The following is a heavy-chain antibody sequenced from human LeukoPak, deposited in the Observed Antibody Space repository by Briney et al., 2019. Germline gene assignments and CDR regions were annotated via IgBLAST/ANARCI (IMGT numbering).Heavy chain of an antibody. D-gene: IGHD6-13*01. CDR1: EFTFSNYW. CDR3: ARDSSSSFKFDY. J-gene: IGHJ4*02. CDR2: ISSSSRTM. V-gene: IGHV3-48*01. Sequence: GGSLRLSCAASEFTFSNYWMRWVRQAPGKGLEWVSYISSSSRTMYYADSVKGRFTISRDNAKNSLYLQMNSLRAEDTAVYYCARDSSSSFKFDYWGQGTLVTVSS.